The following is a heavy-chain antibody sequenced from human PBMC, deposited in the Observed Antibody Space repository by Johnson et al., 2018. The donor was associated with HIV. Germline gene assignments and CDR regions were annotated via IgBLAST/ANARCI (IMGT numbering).Heavy chain of an antibody. D-gene: IGHD1-26*01. CDR2: ISGSGGST. J-gene: IGHJ3*02. CDR3: VAATGANGLDI. Sequence: VQLVESGGGLAQPGGALRLSCAASGFTFSSYAMSWVRQAPGKGLEWVSGISGSGGSTYYPASVKGRFTISRVNAKNSLYLQMNSLRAGDTAVYYCVAATGANGLDIWGQGTKVTVSS. V-gene: IGHV3-23*04. CDR1: GFTFSSYA.